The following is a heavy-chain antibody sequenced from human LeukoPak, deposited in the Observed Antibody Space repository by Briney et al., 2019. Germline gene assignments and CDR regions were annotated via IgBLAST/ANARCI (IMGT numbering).Heavy chain of an antibody. V-gene: IGHV3-30*18. J-gene: IGHJ4*02. CDR2: ISYDGRNE. CDR1: GFSFGSYG. Sequence: GGSLRLSCAASGFSFGSYGMHSVRQAPGKGLEWVAVISYDGRNEYYVDSVKGRFTISRDNSKNTLYLQMNSLRPEDTAVYYCAKELTTVTHFDYWGQGTLVTVSS. CDR3: AKELTTVTHFDY. D-gene: IGHD4-17*01.